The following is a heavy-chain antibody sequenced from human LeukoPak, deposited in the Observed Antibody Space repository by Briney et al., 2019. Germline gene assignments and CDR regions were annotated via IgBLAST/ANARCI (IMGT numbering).Heavy chain of an antibody. V-gene: IGHV3-23*01. Sequence: PGGSLRLSCAASGFTFSSYAMSWVRQTPGKGLEWVAAISGSGGSTYYADSVKGRLTISRDNTKNSLYVQMNSLRDEDTAVYCCEGHAASGIWLPGSRFDHWGQGTLVTVSS. J-gene: IGHJ4*02. D-gene: IGHD1-26*01. CDR3: EGHAASGIWLPGSRFDH. CDR1: GFTFSSYA. CDR2: ISGSGGST.